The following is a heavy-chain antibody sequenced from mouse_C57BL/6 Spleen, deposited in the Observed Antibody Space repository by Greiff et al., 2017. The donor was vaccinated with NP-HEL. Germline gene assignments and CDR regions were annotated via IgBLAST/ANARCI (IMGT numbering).Heavy chain of an antibody. CDR1: GYTFTDYY. V-gene: IGHV1-26*01. CDR2: INPNNGGT. CDR3: ARWVTTVVATRDV. J-gene: IGHJ1*03. D-gene: IGHD1-1*01. Sequence: VQLQQSGPELVKPGASVKISCKASGYTFTDYYMNWVKQSHGKSLEWIGDINPNNGGTSYNQKFKGKATLTVDKSSSTAYMELRSLTSEDSAVYYCARWVTTVVATRDVWGTGTTVTVSS.